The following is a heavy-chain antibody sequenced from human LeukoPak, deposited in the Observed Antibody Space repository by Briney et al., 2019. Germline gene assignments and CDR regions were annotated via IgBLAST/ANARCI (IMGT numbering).Heavy chain of an antibody. CDR1: GGSISSYY. CDR2: IYYSGST. Sequence: ASETLSLTCTVSGGSISSYYWSWIRQPPGKGLEWIGYIYYSGSTNYNPSLKSRVTISVDTSKNQFSLKLSSVTAADTAVYYCARDGDSSGYYSHDYWGQGTLVTVSS. D-gene: IGHD3-22*01. J-gene: IGHJ4*02. V-gene: IGHV4-59*01. CDR3: ARDGDSSGYYSHDY.